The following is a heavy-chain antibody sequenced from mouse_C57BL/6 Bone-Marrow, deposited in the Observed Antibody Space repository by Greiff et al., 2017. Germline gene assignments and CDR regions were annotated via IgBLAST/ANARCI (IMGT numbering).Heavy chain of an antibody. V-gene: IGHV1-55*01. CDR2: IYPGSGST. J-gene: IGHJ3*01. Sequence: VQLQQPGAELVKPGASVKMSCKASGYTFTSYWITWVKQRPGQGLEWIGDIYPGSGSTNYNEKFKSKATLTVDTSSSPAYMQLSSLTSEDSAVYYCARGGIYYYGPEAYWGQGTLVTVSA. CDR3: ARGGIYYYGPEAY. CDR1: GYTFTSYW. D-gene: IGHD1-1*01.